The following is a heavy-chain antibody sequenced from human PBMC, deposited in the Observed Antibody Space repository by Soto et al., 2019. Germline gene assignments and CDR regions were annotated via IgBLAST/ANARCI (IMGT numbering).Heavy chain of an antibody. CDR3: ARDNGVGP. CDR2: FYDSGST. Sequence: QVQLQESGPGLVKPSQTLSLTCTVSGGSISSGDYYWSWIRQPPGKGLEWIGYFYDSGSTYYNSTLKSRVNITLDTSKNQFSLKLTSVTAADTAVYYCARDNGVGPWGQGTLVTVSS. CDR1: GGSISSGDYY. D-gene: IGHD2-8*01. V-gene: IGHV4-30-4*01. J-gene: IGHJ5*02.